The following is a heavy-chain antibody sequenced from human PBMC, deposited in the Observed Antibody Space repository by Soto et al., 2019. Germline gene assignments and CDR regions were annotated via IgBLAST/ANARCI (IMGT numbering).Heavy chain of an antibody. V-gene: IGHV3-11*01. CDR1: GFTFSDYY. CDR3: AREGPSNYYYELQQATDY. CDR2: ISSSGSTI. D-gene: IGHD3-22*01. J-gene: IGHJ4*02. Sequence: PVGSLRLSCAASGFTFSDYYMSWIRQAPGKGLEWVSYISSSGSTIYYADSVKGRFTISRDNAKNSLYLQMNSLRAEDTAVYYCAREGPSNYYYELQQATDYWGQGTLVTVSS.